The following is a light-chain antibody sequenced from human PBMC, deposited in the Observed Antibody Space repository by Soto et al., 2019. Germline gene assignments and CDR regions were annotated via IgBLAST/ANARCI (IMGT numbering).Light chain of an antibody. J-gene: IGLJ2*01. V-gene: IGLV1-40*01. Sequence: QSVLTQPPSVSGAPGQRVTISCTGSSSNIGAPYDVHWYQQLPGTAPKLLIYGDMHRPSGVPDRFSGFKSGTSASLAITVLQAVDEAEYYCQSYVSSLSGVIFGGGTKVTVL. CDR3: QSYVSSLSGVI. CDR1: SSNIGAPYD. CDR2: GDM.